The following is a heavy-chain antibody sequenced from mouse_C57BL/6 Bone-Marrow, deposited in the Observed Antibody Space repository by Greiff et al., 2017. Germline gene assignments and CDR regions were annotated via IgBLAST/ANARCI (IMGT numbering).Heavy chain of an antibody. V-gene: IGHV1-55*01. CDR1: GYTFPSYW. D-gene: IGHD1-1*01. CDR2: IYPGSGST. J-gene: IGHJ1*03. CDR3: AIYYYGIYWYFDV. Sequence: VQLQQPGAELVKPGASVTMSCKASGYTFPSYWITWVKQRPGQGLEWIGDIYPGSGSTNYNEKFKSKATLTVDTSSSTAYMQLSSLTSEDSAVYYCAIYYYGIYWYFDVWGTGTTVTVSS.